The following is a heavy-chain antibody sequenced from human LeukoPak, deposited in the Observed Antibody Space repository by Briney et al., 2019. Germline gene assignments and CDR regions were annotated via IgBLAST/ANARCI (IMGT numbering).Heavy chain of an antibody. CDR3: ARGPRARVACSSTSCYTPFDY. J-gene: IGHJ4*02. V-gene: IGHV4-31*03. Sequence: SQTLSLTCTVSGGSISSGGYYWSWIRQHPGKGLEWIGYIYYSGSTYYNPSLKSRVTISVDTSKNQFSLKLSSVTAADTAVYYCARGPRARVACSSTSCYTPFDYWGQGTLVTVSS. D-gene: IGHD2-2*02. CDR1: GGSISSGGYY. CDR2: IYYSGST.